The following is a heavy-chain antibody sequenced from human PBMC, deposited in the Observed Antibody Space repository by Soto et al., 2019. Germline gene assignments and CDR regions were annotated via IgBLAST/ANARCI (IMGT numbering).Heavy chain of an antibody. CDR3: ARHQKGGTHTRAHYFDY. V-gene: IGHV4-4*02. D-gene: IGHD1-1*01. Sequence: PSETLSLTCAVSGGSIISSNWWSWVRQPPGKGLEWIGEIYHSGSTNYNPSLKSRVTISVDKSKNQFSLKLSSVTAADTAVYYCARHQKGGTHTRAHYFDYWGQGTLVTVSS. CDR1: GGSIISSNW. J-gene: IGHJ4*02. CDR2: IYHSGST.